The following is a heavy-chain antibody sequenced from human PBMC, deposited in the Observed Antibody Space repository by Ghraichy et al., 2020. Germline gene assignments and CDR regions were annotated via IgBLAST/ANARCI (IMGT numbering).Heavy chain of an antibody. CDR2: IKQSGGEK. Sequence: GESLNISCVGSEFSFNKFWMSWVRQAPGKGLEWVASIKQSGGEKHYADSLKGRIAISRDNTQNSLFLQLDSLRVDDTAVYYCARVRGGWCTTTNCFAEYAEYWGEGTLVTVSS. D-gene: IGHD1-26*01. V-gene: IGHV3-7*01. CDR3: ARVRGGWCTTTNCFAEYAEY. J-gene: IGHJ4*02. CDR1: EFSFNKFW.